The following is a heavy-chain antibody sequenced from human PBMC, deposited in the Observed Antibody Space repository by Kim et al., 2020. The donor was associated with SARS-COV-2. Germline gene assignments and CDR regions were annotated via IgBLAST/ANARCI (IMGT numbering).Heavy chain of an antibody. D-gene: IGHD1-1*01. CDR2: IYYSGST. Sequence: SETLSLTCTVSGGSISSYYWSWIRQPPGKGLEWIGYIYYSGSTNYNPSLKSRVTISVDTSKNQFSLKLSSVTAADTAVYYCARRSNSRYYYYGMDVWGQGTTVTVSS. J-gene: IGHJ6*02. CDR1: GGSISSYY. V-gene: IGHV4-59*08. CDR3: ARRSNSRYYYYGMDV.